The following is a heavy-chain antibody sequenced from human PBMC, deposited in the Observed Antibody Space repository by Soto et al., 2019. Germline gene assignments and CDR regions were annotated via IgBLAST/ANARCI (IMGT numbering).Heavy chain of an antibody. V-gene: IGHV1-3*01. CDR2: INAGNGNT. CDR1: GYTFSTYA. CDR3: ARGGSSSWSSLDY. D-gene: IGHD6-13*01. Sequence: GASVKVSCKASGYTFSTYAMYWVRQAPGQRLEWMGWINAGNGNTKYPQKFQGRVTITRDTSASTAYMELSSLRSDDTAVYYCARGGSSSWSSLDYWGQGTLVTVSS. J-gene: IGHJ4*02.